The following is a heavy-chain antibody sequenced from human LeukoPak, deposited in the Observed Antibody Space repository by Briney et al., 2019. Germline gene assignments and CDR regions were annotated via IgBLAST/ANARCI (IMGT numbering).Heavy chain of an antibody. J-gene: IGHJ4*02. D-gene: IGHD6-13*01. CDR2: ISGSGGST. CDR1: GFTFSSYA. CDR3: AKDNAFRAAAGTEIYFDY. Sequence: GGSLRLSCAASGFTFSSYAMSWVRQAPGKGLEWVSAISGSGGSTYYADSVKGRFTISRDNSKNTLYLQMNSLRAEDMALYYCAKDNAFRAAAGTEIYFDYWGQGTLVTVSS. V-gene: IGHV3-23*01.